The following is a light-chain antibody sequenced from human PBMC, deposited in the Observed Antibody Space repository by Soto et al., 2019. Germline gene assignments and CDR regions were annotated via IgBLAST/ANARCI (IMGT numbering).Light chain of an antibody. V-gene: IGKV3-15*01. CDR3: QQYTDWPRT. CDR1: QSIDTY. Sequence: EIVMTQSPATLSLSPGERAIDSCRASQSIDTYLAWYQQKPGQSPRLLMYDASTRATGIPARFSATGSGTEFTLTISSLQSEDFGIYYCQQYTDWPRTFGPGTKVHIK. CDR2: DAS. J-gene: IGKJ1*01.